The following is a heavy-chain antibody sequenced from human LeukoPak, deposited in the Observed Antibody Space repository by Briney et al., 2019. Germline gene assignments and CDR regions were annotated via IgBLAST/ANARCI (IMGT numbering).Heavy chain of an antibody. CDR1: GFTFSNYW. CDR3: AREWQGGIAAAGTRIEGDY. V-gene: IGHV3-7*01. D-gene: IGHD6-13*01. Sequence: GGSLRLSCAASGFTFSNYWMIWVRQAPGKGLEWVANIKQDGSEKYSVDSVRGRFTISRDNAENSLFLQMNSLRVEDTAVYYCAREWQGGIAAAGTRIEGDYWGQGTLVAVSS. J-gene: IGHJ4*02. CDR2: IKQDGSEK.